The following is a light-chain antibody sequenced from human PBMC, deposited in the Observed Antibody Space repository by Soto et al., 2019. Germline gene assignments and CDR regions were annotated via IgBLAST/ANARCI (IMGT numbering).Light chain of an antibody. CDR2: TAA. V-gene: IGKV1-39*01. J-gene: IGKJ2*01. Sequence: IHMTQSPSSLSASVGDRVTITCRASQRITTYLNWYQQKPGKAPKLLISTAATLQGGVPSRFSGSGSVTDFTLTITTLQPEDFATYFCQQSYSTPYTFGQGTKLESK. CDR3: QQSYSTPYT. CDR1: QRITTY.